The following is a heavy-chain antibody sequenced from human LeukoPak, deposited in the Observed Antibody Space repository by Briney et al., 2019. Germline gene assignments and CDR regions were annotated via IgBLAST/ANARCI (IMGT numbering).Heavy chain of an antibody. V-gene: IGHV6-1*01. CDR2: TYYRSKWYN. Sequence: SQTLSLTCAISGDSVSSNSAAWNWIRQSPSRGLEWLGRTYYRSKWYNDYAVSVKSRTTINPDTSKNQFSLQLNSVTPEDTAVYYCARVGTVAGPYYYYYYGMDVWGQGTTVTVSS. CDR3: ARVGTVAGPYYYYYYGMDV. D-gene: IGHD6-19*01. CDR1: GDSVSSNSAA. J-gene: IGHJ6*02.